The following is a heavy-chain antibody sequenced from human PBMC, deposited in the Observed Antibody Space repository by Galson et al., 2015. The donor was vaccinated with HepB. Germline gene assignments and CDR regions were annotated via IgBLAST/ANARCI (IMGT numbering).Heavy chain of an antibody. J-gene: IGHJ4*02. CDR2: ISGSGGST. D-gene: IGHD3-22*01. CDR3: AKMPSNYYDSSGYKYYFDY. V-gene: IGHV3-23*01. Sequence: SLRLSCAASGFTFSSYAMSWVRQAPGKGLEWVSAISGSGGSTYYADSVKGRFTISRDNSKNTLYLQMNSLRAEDTAVYYCAKMPSNYYDSSGYKYYFDYWGQGTLVTVSS. CDR1: GFTFSSYA.